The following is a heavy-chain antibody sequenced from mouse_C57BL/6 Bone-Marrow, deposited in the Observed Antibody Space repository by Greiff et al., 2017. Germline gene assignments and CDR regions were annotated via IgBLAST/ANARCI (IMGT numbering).Heavy chain of an antibody. CDR2: ISSGSGTI. D-gene: IGHD2-4*01. CDR3: ERGSYDYPFFDY. CDR1: GFTFSDYG. Sequence: EVHLVESGGGLVKPGGSLKLSCAASGFTFSDYGMHWVRQAPEKGLEWVAYISSGSGTIYYADTVKGRFTISRDNAKNTLFLQMTSLRSEDAAMYYCERGSYDYPFFDYWGQGTTLTVSS. V-gene: IGHV5-17*01. J-gene: IGHJ2*01.